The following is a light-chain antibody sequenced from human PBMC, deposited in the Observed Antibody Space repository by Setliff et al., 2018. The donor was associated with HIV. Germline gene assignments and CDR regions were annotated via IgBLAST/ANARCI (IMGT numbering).Light chain of an antibody. V-gene: IGLV2-11*01. CDR3: CSYAGGYILD. CDR2: DVS. J-gene: IGLJ2*01. Sequence: QSALAQPASVSGSPGQSITISCTGTSSDVGGYHYVSWYQKKPGKAPKLMIYDVSKRPSGVPDRFSGSKSGNTASLTISGLQAEDESDYYCCSYAGGYILDFGGGTQLTVL. CDR1: SSDVGGYHY.